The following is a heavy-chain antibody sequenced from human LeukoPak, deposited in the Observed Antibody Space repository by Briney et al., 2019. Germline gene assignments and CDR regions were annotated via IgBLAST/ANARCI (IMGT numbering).Heavy chain of an antibody. CDR1: GGSISSYY. D-gene: IGHD3-10*01. J-gene: IGHJ5*02. CDR3: ARDAVRGVINWFDP. CDR2: IYTSGST. Sequence: SETLSLTCTVSGGSISSYYWSWIRQPAGKGLEWIGRIYTSGSTNYNPSHKSRVTMSVDTSKNQFSLKLSSVTAADTAVYYCARDAVRGVINWFDPWGQGTLVTVSS. V-gene: IGHV4-4*07.